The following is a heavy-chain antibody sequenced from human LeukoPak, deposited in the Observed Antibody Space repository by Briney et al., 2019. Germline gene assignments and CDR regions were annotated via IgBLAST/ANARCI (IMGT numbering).Heavy chain of an antibody. CDR3: ARVLYGSGGLDY. CDR1: GGSFSGYY. CDR2: INHSGST. V-gene: IGHV4-34*01. Sequence: ASETLSLTCTVYGGSFSGYYWSWIRQPPGKGLEWIGEINHSGSTNYNPSLKSRVTISVDTSKNQFSLKLSSVTAADTAVYYCARVLYGSGGLDYWGQGTLVTVSS. J-gene: IGHJ4*02. D-gene: IGHD3-10*01.